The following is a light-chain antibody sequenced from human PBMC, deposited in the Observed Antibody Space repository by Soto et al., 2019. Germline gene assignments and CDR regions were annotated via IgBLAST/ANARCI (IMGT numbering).Light chain of an antibody. Sequence: QSALTQPASVSGSPGQSITISCTGTSSDVGGYNYVSWYHQHPGKAPKLMIYDVSNRPSGVSNRFSGSKSGNTASLTISGLQAEDEADYYCSSYTSSSTVVFGGGTKLPS. J-gene: IGLJ2*01. CDR3: SSYTSSSTVV. CDR2: DVS. V-gene: IGLV2-14*01. CDR1: SSDVGGYNY.